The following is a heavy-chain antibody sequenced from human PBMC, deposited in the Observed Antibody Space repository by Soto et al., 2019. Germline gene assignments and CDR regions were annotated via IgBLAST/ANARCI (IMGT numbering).Heavy chain of an antibody. V-gene: IGHV3-21*01. CDR1: GFTFSGYS. D-gene: IGHD3-10*01. CDR2: ISSSSTYI. J-gene: IGHJ4*02. Sequence: GGSLRLSCAASGFTFSGYSMNWVRQAPGKGLEWVSSISSSSTYIYYADSVKGRFTISRDNAKNSLYLQMNSLRVEDTAVYYCARLKVYYGSGSYSDYWGQGTLVTVSS. CDR3: ARLKVYYGSGSYSDY.